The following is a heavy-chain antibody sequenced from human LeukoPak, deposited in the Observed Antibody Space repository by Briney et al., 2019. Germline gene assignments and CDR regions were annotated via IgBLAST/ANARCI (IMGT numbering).Heavy chain of an antibody. CDR3: ARHDDIVVVPAANFDY. Sequence: SETLSLTCAVYGGSFSGYYWSWIRQPPGKGPEWIGEINHSGSTNYNPSLKSRVTISVDTSKNQFSLKLSSVTAADTAVYYCARHDDIVVVPAANFDYWGQGTLVTVSS. V-gene: IGHV4-34*01. CDR1: GGSFSGYY. D-gene: IGHD2-2*01. J-gene: IGHJ4*02. CDR2: INHSGST.